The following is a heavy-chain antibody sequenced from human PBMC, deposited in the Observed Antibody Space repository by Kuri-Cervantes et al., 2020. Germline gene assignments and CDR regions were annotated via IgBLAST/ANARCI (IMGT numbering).Heavy chain of an antibody. CDR1: GFTFSSYG. D-gene: IGHD1-1*01. J-gene: IGHJ4*01. CDR3: VKDKTGAEDY. V-gene: IGHV3-33*06. CDR2: IWYDGSYK. Sequence: GGSLRLSCAASGFTFSSYGMHWVRQAPGKGLEWVAVIWYDGSYKYYADSVKGRFTISRDNSKNTLYLQMNSLRVEDTAVYYCVKDKTGAEDYWGHGTLVTVSS.